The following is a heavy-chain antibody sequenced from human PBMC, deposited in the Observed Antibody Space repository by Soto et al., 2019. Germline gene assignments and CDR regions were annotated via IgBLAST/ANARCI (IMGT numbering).Heavy chain of an antibody. CDR2: IYYSGST. CDR3: ARVHIYYDSSGLPMPYWFDP. Sequence: SETLSLTCTVSGGSISSGGYYWSWIRQHPGKGLEWIGYIYYSGSTYYNPSLKSRVTISVDTSKNQFSLKLSSVTAADTAVYYCARVHIYYDSSGLPMPYWFDPWGQGTLGTVS. V-gene: IGHV4-31*03. D-gene: IGHD3-22*01. CDR1: GGSISSGGYY. J-gene: IGHJ5*02.